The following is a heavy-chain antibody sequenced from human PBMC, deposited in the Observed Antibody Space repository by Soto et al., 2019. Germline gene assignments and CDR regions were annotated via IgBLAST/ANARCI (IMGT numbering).Heavy chain of an antibody. V-gene: IGHV3-23*01. CDR2: ISGSGGST. CDR3: AKTPRIAARRGDYYYGMDV. J-gene: IGHJ6*02. Sequence: GGSLRLSCAASGFTFSSYAMSWVRQAPGKGLEWVSAISGSGGSTYYADSVKGRFTISRDNSKNTLYLQMNSLRAEDTAVYYCAKTPRIAARRGDYYYGMDVWGQGTTVTVSS. D-gene: IGHD6-6*01. CDR1: GFTFSSYA.